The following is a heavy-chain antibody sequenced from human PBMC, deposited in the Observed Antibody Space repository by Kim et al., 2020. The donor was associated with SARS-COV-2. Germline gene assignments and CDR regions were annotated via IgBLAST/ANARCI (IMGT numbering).Heavy chain of an antibody. V-gene: IGHV4-34*01. CDR2: T. J-gene: IGHJ4*02. Sequence: TNDRPALKSRVTIAVDTSKNQCTLKLSSGTAEDTAVYYCARSSPMNAIDYWGQGTLVTVSS. CDR3: ARSSPMNAIDY. D-gene: IGHD3-22*01.